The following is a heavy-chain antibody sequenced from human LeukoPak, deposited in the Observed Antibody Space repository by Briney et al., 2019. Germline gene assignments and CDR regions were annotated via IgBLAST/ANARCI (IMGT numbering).Heavy chain of an antibody. J-gene: IGHJ4*02. V-gene: IGHV1-69*05. Sequence: SVKVSCKASGGTFSSYSISWVRQAPGQGLEWMGRIFPIFGTTNYAQKFQGRVTITTDESTRTAHMDLGSLRFEDTAVYFCARPADRARVDRRYNYFDYWGQGTLVTVSS. CDR3: ARPADRARVDRRYNYFDY. CDR2: IFPIFGTT. D-gene: IGHD1-14*01. CDR1: GGTFSSYS.